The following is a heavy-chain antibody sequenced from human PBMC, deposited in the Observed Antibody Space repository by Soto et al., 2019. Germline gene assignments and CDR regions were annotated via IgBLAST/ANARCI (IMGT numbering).Heavy chain of an antibody. CDR3: ARDKITGLFDY. CDR2: INHSGST. V-gene: IGHV4-34*01. J-gene: IGHJ4*02. CDR1: GGSFSGYY. Sequence: PSETLSLTCAVYGGSFSGYYWTWIRQPPGTGLEWIGEINHSGSTNYNPSLKSRVTISVDTSKNQFSLKLTSVTAADTAVYYCARDKITGLFDYWGQGTRVTV. D-gene: IGHD2-8*02.